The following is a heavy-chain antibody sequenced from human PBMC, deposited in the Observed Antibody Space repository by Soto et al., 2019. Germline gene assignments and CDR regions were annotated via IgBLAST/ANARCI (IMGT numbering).Heavy chain of an antibody. V-gene: IGHV4-31*03. CDR1: GGSVSSGGYY. Sequence: SETLSLTCTVSGGSVSSGGYYWSWIRQHPGKGLEWIGYISYSGSTYYNPALKSRVTISVETFKNQFSLKLSSVTAADTAVYYCARGFYLLPAFDYWGQGTLVTVSS. J-gene: IGHJ4*02. CDR2: ISYSGST. CDR3: ARGFYLLPAFDY. D-gene: IGHD2-2*01.